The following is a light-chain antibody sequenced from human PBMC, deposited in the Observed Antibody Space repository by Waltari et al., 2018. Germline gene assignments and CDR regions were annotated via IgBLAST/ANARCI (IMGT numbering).Light chain of an antibody. J-gene: IGLJ1*01. V-gene: IGLV3-19*01. CDR3: NSRDSSGSHYV. Sequence: SSELTQDPAVSVALGQTVRITCQGDSLRRTYASWYQHKSGQAPILVIYGRNNRPSGIPDRFSGSSSGNSASLTITGAQAEDEADYYCNSRDSSGSHYVFGAGTKVTVL. CDR2: GRN. CDR1: SLRRTY.